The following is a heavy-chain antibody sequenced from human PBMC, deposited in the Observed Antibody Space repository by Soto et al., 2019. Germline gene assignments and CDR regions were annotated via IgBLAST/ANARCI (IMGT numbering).Heavy chain of an antibody. V-gene: IGHV1-18*01. J-gene: IGHJ4*02. D-gene: IGHD4-17*01. CDR2: ISAYNGYT. CDR3: AMNSSTVPQIALDD. Sequence: QVQLVQSGAEVKKPGASVKVSCKASGYTFANYGISWVRQAPGQGLEWMGWISAYNGYTNYAQNLQGRVTMTTDTSTSTAYMELRSLRSDDTAVYYCAMNSSTVPQIALDDWGQGTLVTVSS. CDR1: GYTFANYG.